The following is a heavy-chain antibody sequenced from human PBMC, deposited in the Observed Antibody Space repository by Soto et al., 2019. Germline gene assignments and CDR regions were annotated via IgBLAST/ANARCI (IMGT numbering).Heavy chain of an antibody. D-gene: IGHD6-6*01. CDR3: ARLKAARPRNYYYYYMDV. J-gene: IGHJ6*03. V-gene: IGHV4-34*01. Sequence: QVQLQQWGAGLLKPSETLSLTCAVYSGSFGGYYWTWIRQPTGTGLEWLGEINHSGSTNYNPSLKSRVTISVDTSKNQFSLKLSSVTAADTAVYYCARLKAARPRNYYYYYMDVWGKGTTVTVSS. CDR1: SGSFGGYY. CDR2: INHSGST.